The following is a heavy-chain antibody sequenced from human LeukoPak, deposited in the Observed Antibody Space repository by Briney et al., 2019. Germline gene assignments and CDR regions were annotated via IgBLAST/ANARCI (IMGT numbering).Heavy chain of an antibody. V-gene: IGHV3-53*01. J-gene: IGHJ4*02. CDR2: LYSGGSA. CDR3: ARSGSSWYFYY. D-gene: IGHD6-13*01. Sequence: PGESLRLSCAASGLSVSNNYMNWVRQAPGKGLEWVSVLYSGGSAYYADSVKGRFTISRDNSKNTLYLQMNSLRAEDTAVYYCARSGSSWYFYYWGQGTLVTVSS. CDR1: GLSVSNNY.